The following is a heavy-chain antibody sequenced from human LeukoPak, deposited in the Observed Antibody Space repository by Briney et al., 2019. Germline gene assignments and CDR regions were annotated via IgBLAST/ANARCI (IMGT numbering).Heavy chain of an antibody. CDR2: MNPNSGNT. CDR3: ARVITMVRGVIIKHYYYYMDV. D-gene: IGHD3-10*01. CDR1: GYTFTSYD. Sequence: ASVKVSCKASGYTFTSYDINWVRQATGQGLEWMGWMNPNSGNTGYAQKFQGRVTMTRNTSISTAYMELSSLRSEDTAVYYRARVITMVRGVIIKHYYYYMDVWGKGTTVTISS. V-gene: IGHV1-8*01. J-gene: IGHJ6*03.